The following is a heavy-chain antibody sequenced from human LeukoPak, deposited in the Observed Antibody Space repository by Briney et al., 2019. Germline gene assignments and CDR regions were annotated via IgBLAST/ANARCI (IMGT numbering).Heavy chain of an antibody. J-gene: IGHJ4*02. V-gene: IGHV4-34*01. D-gene: IGHD6-19*01. CDR2: INHSGST. CDR3: ARGRHGIAVAN. CDR1: GGSISSYY. Sequence: SETLSLTCTVSGGSISSYYWSWIRQPPGKGLEWIGEINHSGSTNYNPSLKSRVTISVDTSKNQFSLKLSSVTAADTAVYYCARGRHGIAVANWGQGTLVTVSS.